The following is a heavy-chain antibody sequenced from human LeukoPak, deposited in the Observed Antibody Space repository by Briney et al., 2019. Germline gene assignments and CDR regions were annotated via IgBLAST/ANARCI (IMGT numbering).Heavy chain of an antibody. J-gene: IGHJ4*02. CDR2: ITQSGNT. CDR1: GGSFSNFY. D-gene: IGHD6-13*01. CDR3: ARHDEYSSNHVGLDY. Sequence: SETLSLTCAIYGGSFSNFYWNWIRQSPGKGLERIGEITQSGNTNYNPSLKSRVTISVDTSKNHFSLKLTSVTAADTAVYYCARHDEYSSNHVGLDYWGQGTLVTVSS. V-gene: IGHV4-34*01.